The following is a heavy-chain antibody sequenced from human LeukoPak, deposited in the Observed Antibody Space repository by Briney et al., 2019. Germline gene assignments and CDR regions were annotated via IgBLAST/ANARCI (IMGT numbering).Heavy chain of an antibody. CDR2: IYYTGST. J-gene: IGHJ3*02. CDR1: GGSISSYY. CDR3: ARDRLDYDILTGYTPLGALDI. Sequence: PSETLSLTCTVSGGSISSYYWSWIRQPPGKGLEWIGYIYYTGSTNYNPSLKSRVTISVDTSKNQFSLKLSSVTAADTAVYYCARDRLDYDILTGYTPLGALDIWGQGTMVTVSS. D-gene: IGHD3-9*01. V-gene: IGHV4-59*01.